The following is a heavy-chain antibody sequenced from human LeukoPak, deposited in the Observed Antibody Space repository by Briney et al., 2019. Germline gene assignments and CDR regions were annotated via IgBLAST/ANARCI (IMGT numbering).Heavy chain of an antibody. CDR1: GYTFTGYY. Sequence: ASVKVSCKASGYTFTGYYMHWVRQAPGQGLEWMGWISPNSGGTNYAQKFQGWVTMTRDTSISTAYMELSRLRSDDTAVYYCARDRTSYGDRAEWGQGTLVSVSS. CDR3: ARDRTSYGDRAE. J-gene: IGHJ4*02. CDR2: ISPNSGGT. D-gene: IGHD4-17*01. V-gene: IGHV1-2*04.